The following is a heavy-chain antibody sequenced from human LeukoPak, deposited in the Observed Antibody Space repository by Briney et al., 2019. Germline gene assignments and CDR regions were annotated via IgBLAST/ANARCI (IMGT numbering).Heavy chain of an antibody. Sequence: PGGSLRLSCVASGFSFSGYAVSWVRQAPGKGLEWVSVISGSGGDIYYADSVKGRFTISRDNSKSTLYLQLNNLRAEDTALYYCARTVSDYGTEYCFDYWGQGALVTVSS. D-gene: IGHD4-17*01. CDR3: ARTVSDYGTEYCFDY. CDR2: ISGSGGDI. V-gene: IGHV3-23*01. CDR1: GFSFSGYA. J-gene: IGHJ4*02.